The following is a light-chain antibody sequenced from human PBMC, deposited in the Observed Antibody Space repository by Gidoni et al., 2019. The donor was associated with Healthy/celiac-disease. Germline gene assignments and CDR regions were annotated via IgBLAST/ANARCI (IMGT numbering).Light chain of an antibody. V-gene: IGKV3-20*01. CDR2: CAS. CDR1: QSVSSSY. CDR3: QQYGSSRT. Sequence: EIVLTQSPGTLSLSPGERATLSCRASQSVSSSYLAWYQQKPGQAPRRLIYCASSRATGIPDRFSGSGSGTDFTLTISRLEPEDFAVYYCQQYGSSRTFGQGTKVEIK. J-gene: IGKJ1*01.